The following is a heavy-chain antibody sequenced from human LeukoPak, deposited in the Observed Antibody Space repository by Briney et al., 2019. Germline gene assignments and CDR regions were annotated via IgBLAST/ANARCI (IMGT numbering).Heavy chain of an antibody. V-gene: IGHV3-7*01. D-gene: IGHD2/OR15-2a*01. Sequence: GGSLRLSCAASGFTYSSYWMSWVRQAPGKGLEWVANIKQDGSEKYYVDSVKGRFTISRDNAKNSLYLQMNSLRAEDTAVYYYARVFSPLAFDYWGQGTLVTVSS. CDR2: IKQDGSEK. J-gene: IGHJ4*02. CDR1: GFTYSSYW. CDR3: ARVFSPLAFDY.